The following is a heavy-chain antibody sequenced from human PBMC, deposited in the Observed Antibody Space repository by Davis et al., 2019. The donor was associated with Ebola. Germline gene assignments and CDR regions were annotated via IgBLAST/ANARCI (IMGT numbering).Heavy chain of an antibody. J-gene: IGHJ5*02. CDR1: GGSFSGYY. Sequence: PGGSLRLSCAVYGGSFSGYYWSWIRQPPGKGLGWIGEINHSGSTNYNPSLKSRVTISVDTSKNQFSLKLSSVTAADTAVYYCARGDEGFEGLGRWFDPWGQGTLVTVSS. V-gene: IGHV4-34*01. CDR2: INHSGST. CDR3: ARGDEGFEGLGRWFDP. D-gene: IGHD3-10*01.